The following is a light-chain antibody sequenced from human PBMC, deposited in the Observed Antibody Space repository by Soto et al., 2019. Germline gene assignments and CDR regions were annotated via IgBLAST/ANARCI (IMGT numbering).Light chain of an antibody. Sequence: QSVLTQPASVSGSPGQSITISCTGNSSDVGGYNYVSWYQQHPGKAPKLLIYEVRNRPSGISNRFSGSKSGTTASLTISGLQAEDEADYYCSSYTGSSTHVVFGGGTKLT. J-gene: IGLJ2*01. V-gene: IGLV2-14*01. CDR2: EVR. CDR1: SSDVGGYNY. CDR3: SSYTGSSTHVV.